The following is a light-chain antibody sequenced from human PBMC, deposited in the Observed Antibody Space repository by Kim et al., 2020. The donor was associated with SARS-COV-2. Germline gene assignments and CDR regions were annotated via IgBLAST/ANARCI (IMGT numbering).Light chain of an antibody. CDR3: QQSYSTPPT. Sequence: ASVGDRVTITCRASQSIDTFLNWYQLKPGKAPKLLLFGASSLQSGVPSRFSGSGSGTHFTLTISSLQPEEFATYYCQQSYSTPPTFGGGTKVDIK. V-gene: IGKV1-39*01. J-gene: IGKJ4*01. CDR2: GAS. CDR1: QSIDTF.